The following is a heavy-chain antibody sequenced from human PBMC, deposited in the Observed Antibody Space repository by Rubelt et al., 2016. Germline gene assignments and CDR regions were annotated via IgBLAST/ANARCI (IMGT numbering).Heavy chain of an antibody. D-gene: IGHD1-26*01. V-gene: IGHV1-69*01. CDR1: GGTFSRYA. J-gene: IGHJ4*02. CDR2: ITPMFGTA. CDR3: AREGGTYYIFDY. Sequence: QVQLVQSGAEVKKPGSSVKVSCKASGGTFSRYAISWVRQAPGQGLEWMGGITPMFGTANYAQKLQGRLKITADESTSTAYMELSSLRSEDTAVYYCAREGGTYYIFDYWGQGTLVTVSS.